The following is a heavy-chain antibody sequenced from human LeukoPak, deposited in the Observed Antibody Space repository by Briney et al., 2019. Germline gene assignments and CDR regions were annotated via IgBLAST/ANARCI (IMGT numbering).Heavy chain of an antibody. CDR1: GFTFSRYW. CDR3: AKDQYYYDSSGYPMDY. V-gene: IGHV3-7*01. J-gene: IGHJ4*02. Sequence: GGSLRLSCAASGFTFSRYWMTWVRQAPGKGLEWVAHIKEDGSDKYYVDSVKGRFTISRDNAKNSLYLQMNSLRAEDTAVYYCAKDQYYYDSSGYPMDYWGQGTLVTVSS. D-gene: IGHD3-22*01. CDR2: IKEDGSDK.